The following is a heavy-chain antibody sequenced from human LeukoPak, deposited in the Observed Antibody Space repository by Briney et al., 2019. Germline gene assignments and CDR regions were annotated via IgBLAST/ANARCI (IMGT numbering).Heavy chain of an antibody. CDR2: IYHSGST. CDR1: GGSISSGGYS. CDR3: ARGAGLFDI. V-gene: IGHV4-30-2*01. Sequence: SQTLSLTCAVSGGSISSGGYSWRWIRQPPGKGLEWIGYIYHSGSTYYNPSLKSRVTISVDRSKNQFSLKLSSVTAADTAVYYCARGAGLFDIWGQGTMVTVSS. D-gene: IGHD1-14*01. J-gene: IGHJ3*02.